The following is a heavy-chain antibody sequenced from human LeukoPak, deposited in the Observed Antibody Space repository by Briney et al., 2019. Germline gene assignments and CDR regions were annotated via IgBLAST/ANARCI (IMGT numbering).Heavy chain of an antibody. CDR1: GYSFTSYW. D-gene: IGHD6-19*01. J-gene: IGHJ4*02. CDR2: TNPPDSDT. CDR3: ARDYTSGWYDY. Sequence: GESLKISCKGSGYSFTSYWIGWVRQIPGKGLEWMGITNPPDSDTRYSPSFQGQVTMSADKSISTAYLQWSSLKASDTAMYYCARDYTSGWYDYWGQGTLVIVSS. V-gene: IGHV5-51*01.